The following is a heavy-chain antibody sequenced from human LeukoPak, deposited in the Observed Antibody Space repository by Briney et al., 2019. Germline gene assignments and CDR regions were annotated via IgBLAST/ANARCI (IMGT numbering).Heavy chain of an antibody. D-gene: IGHD2-15*01. J-gene: IGHJ4*02. CDR3: ARVPGYCSGGRVSTCLDY. Sequence: HGASVKVSCKASGDTFTNSAISWVRQAPGQGLEWMGWINPNSGGTNYAQKFQGRVTMTRDTSISTAYMELSRLRSDDTAVYYCARVPGYCSGGRVSTCLDYWGQGTLVTVSS. CDR2: INPNSGGT. CDR1: GDTFTNSA. V-gene: IGHV1-2*02.